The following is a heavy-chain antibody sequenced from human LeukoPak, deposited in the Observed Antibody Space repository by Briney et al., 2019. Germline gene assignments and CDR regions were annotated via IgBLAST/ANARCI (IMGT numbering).Heavy chain of an antibody. J-gene: IGHJ1*01. CDR1: GGSISSYY. CDR3: ARLPRGTQPPEYFQQ. CDR2: IHYSGST. V-gene: IGHV4-59*08. Sequence: SETLSLTCTVSGGSISSYYWSWIRQPPGNGLEWIGSIHYSGSTTYNPSLKSRVTISVDTSKNQFSLKLTSATAADTAVYYCARLPRGTQPPEYFQQWGQGTLVTVSS. D-gene: IGHD1-1*01.